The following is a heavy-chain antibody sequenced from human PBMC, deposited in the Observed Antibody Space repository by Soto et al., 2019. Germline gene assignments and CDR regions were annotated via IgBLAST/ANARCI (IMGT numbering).Heavy chain of an antibody. J-gene: IGHJ4*02. CDR2: ISVSGTST. Sequence: EVQLLESGGGLVQPGGSLRLSCAGSGFTFSAYGMSWVRRAPGKGLEWVSGISVSGTSTYYADSVKGRFTISRDNSKNTLYLQMKRLRAEDTALYYCAKDWTRGSGGYPDYFDYWGQGTLVTVSS. CDR1: GFTFSAYG. V-gene: IGHV3-23*01. CDR3: AKDWTRGSGGYPDYFDY. D-gene: IGHD3-10*01.